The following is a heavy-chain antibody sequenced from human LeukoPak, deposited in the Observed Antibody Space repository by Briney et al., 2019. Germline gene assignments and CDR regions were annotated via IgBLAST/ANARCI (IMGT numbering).Heavy chain of an antibody. CDR3: ATPLDYYDSSGSHQGGD. J-gene: IGHJ4*02. D-gene: IGHD3-22*01. CDR1: GFTFSTYS. CDR2: IKEDGSRK. V-gene: IGHV3-7*03. Sequence: GGSLRLSCTASGFTFSTYSMNWVRQAPGKGLEWVANIKEDGSRKNYMESAKGRFTISRDNTKNSRYLQMNSLRAEDTAVYYCATPLDYYDSSGSHQGGDWGQGTLVTVSS.